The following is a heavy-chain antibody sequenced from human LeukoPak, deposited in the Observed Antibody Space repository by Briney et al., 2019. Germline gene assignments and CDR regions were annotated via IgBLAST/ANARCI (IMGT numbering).Heavy chain of an antibody. J-gene: IGHJ5*02. V-gene: IGHV4-4*07. CDR3: ARVIVATCDDDWFDP. D-gene: IGHD2-21*01. CDR2: FYSTENT. Sequence: SETLSLTCTVSGGSISSYYWGWIRQPAGKGLEWIGRFYSTENTIYNPSLKSRVTMSGDTSKNQLSLKLNSVTVADTAIYYCARVIVATCDDDWFDPWGQGILVTVSS. CDR1: GGSISSYY.